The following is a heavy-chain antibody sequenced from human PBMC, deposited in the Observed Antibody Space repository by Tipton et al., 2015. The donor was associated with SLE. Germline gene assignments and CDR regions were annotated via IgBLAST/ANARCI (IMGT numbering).Heavy chain of an antibody. CDR3: ARVSTRITMVFVNCFFDY. Sequence: TLSLTCTVSGGSISSGSYYWSWIRPPPGKGLEWIGSMYHSGSTYYNPSLKSRVTISVDTSKNQFSLRLSSVTAADTAVYYCARVSTRITMVFVNCFFDYWGQGTLVTVSS. CDR2: MYHSGST. CDR1: GGSISSGSYY. J-gene: IGHJ4*02. V-gene: IGHV4-39*07. D-gene: IGHD3-10*01.